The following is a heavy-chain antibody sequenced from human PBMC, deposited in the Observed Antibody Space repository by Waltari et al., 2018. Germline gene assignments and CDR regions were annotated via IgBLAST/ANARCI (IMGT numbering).Heavy chain of an antibody. CDR3: ARDRFSYDFWSGYYYYYYYGMDV. J-gene: IGHJ6*02. D-gene: IGHD3-3*01. CDR2: ISSISSTI. CDR1: GFTFSRYS. V-gene: IGHV3-48*01. Sequence: EVQLVESGGGLVQPGGSLRLSCAASGFTFSRYSMNWVRQAPGTGLEWVSYISSISSTIYYADSVKGRFTISRDNAKNSLYLQMNSLRAEDTAVYYCARDRFSYDFWSGYYYYYYYGMDVWGQGTTVTVSS.